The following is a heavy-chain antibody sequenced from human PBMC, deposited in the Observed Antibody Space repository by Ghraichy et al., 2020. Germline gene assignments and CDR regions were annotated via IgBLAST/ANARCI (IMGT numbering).Heavy chain of an antibody. CDR3: AKDGGLHYAFDI. J-gene: IGHJ3*02. CDR2: ISGSGGST. Sequence: GESLNISCAASGFTFSSYAMSWVRQAPGKGLEWVSAISGSGGSTYYADSVKGRFTISRDNSKNTLYLQMNSLRAEDTAVYYCAKDGGLHYAFDIWGQGTMVTVSS. D-gene: IGHD4-11*01. V-gene: IGHV3-23*01. CDR1: GFTFSSYA.